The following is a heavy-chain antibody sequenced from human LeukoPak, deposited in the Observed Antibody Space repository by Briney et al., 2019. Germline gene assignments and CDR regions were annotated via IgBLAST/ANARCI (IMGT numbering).Heavy chain of an antibody. CDR2: IKSKTDGGTT. CDR3: IIVGYYDFWSGYFPFEY. CDR1: GFTFTNAW. V-gene: IGHV3-15*01. D-gene: IGHD3-3*01. Sequence: PGGSLRLSCAASGFTFTNAWMTWVRQAPGKGLEWVGRIKSKTDGGTTDYAAPVKGRFIISRDDSKNTLYLQMNSLKNEDTAVYYCIIVGYYDFWSGYFPFEYWGQGTLVTVSS. J-gene: IGHJ4*02.